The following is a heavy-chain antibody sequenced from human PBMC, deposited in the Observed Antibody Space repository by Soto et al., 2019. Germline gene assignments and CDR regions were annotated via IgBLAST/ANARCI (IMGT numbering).Heavy chain of an antibody. CDR2: IYSGGST. V-gene: IGHV3-66*01. D-gene: IGHD6-19*01. CDR3: SAGYSSGWGGKPFDP. Sequence: EVQLVESGGGLVQPGGSLRLSCAASGFTVSSNYMSWVRQAPGKGLEWVSVIYSGGSTYYADSVKGRFTISRDNSKNTLERPFTRRRAEDTAGYCCSAGYSSGWGGKPFDPWGPGTLVTVSS. CDR1: GFTVSSNY. J-gene: IGHJ5*02.